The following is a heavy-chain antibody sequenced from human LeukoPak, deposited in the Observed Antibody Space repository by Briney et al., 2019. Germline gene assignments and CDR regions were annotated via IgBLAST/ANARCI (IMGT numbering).Heavy chain of an antibody. Sequence: PSGTLSLTCAVSGDSISTNHWWSWVRQPPGKGLEWIGEVYHSGSTNYNPSLKSRVTISVDKSKNQFSLKLSSVTAADTAVYYCARVGYSWFDPWGQGTLVTVSS. CDR2: VYHSGST. CDR3: ARVGYSWFDP. J-gene: IGHJ5*02. CDR1: GDSISTNHW. D-gene: IGHD1-1*01. V-gene: IGHV4-4*02.